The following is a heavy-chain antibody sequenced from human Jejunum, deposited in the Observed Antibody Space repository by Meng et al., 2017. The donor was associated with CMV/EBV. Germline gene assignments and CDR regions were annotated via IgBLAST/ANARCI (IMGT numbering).Heavy chain of an antibody. V-gene: IGHV3-9*01. J-gene: IGHJ4*02. CDR1: IDNHA. CDR3: VKAVDSGDYIALRFDY. CDR2: ISWNSANI. D-gene: IGHD4-17*01. Sequence: IDNHAMHWVRQAPGKGLEWVSGISWNSANIGYADSVKGRFTTSRDNAKNSLYLQMDSLRPEDTALYYCVKAVDSGDYIALRFDYWGPGTPVTVSS.